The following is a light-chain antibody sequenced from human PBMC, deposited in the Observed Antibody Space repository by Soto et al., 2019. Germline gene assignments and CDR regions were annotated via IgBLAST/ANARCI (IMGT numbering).Light chain of an antibody. V-gene: IGKV1-27*01. CDR3: QKYNSAPFT. J-gene: IGKJ3*01. CDR2: GAS. CDR1: QGIGNY. Sequence: DIQMTQSPSSLSASVGDRVTITCRASQGIGNYLAWYQQKPGKVPKLLIYGASTLQSGVPSRFSGSGSGTDFTLTISNLQPEDVAAYYCQKYNSAPFTFGPGTQGDIK.